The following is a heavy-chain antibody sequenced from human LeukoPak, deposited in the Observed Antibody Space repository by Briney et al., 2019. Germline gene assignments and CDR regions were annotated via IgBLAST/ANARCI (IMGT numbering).Heavy chain of an antibody. D-gene: IGHD6-19*01. Sequence: PGGSLRLSCAASGFSVSGNNMNWVRQAPGKGLEWVSVIYSGGITYYADSVKGRFTISRDNSKNTLYLQMTSLRAEDTAVYYCASESVAVAGYMVVWGKGTTVTVFS. J-gene: IGHJ6*03. CDR2: IYSGGIT. CDR1: GFSVSGNN. CDR3: ASESVAVAGYMVV. V-gene: IGHV3-53*01.